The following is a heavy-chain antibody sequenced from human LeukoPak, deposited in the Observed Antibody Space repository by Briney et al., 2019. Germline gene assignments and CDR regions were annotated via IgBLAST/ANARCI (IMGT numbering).Heavy chain of an antibody. CDR2: INSDGSRT. Sequence: TGGSLRLSCAASGFTFSTYWIHWVRQAPGKGLVWVSRINSDGSRTTYADSVKGRFTISRDNAKNTLYLQMNSLRTEDTAVYYCARPETQYSSGLDGFDIWGQGTMVTVSS. D-gene: IGHD6-19*01. V-gene: IGHV3-74*01. CDR1: GFTFSTYW. CDR3: ARPETQYSSGLDGFDI. J-gene: IGHJ3*02.